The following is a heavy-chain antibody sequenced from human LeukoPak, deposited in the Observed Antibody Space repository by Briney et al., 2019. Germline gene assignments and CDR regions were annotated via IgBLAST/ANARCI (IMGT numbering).Heavy chain of an antibody. J-gene: IGHJ4*02. CDR2: FSGSGGST. CDR1: GFTFNNYA. V-gene: IGHV3-23*01. CDR3: AKDTYYDSSGYFDY. Sequence: GGSLSLSFAASGFTFNNYAMSWVRQAPGKGLEWVSAFSGSGGSTYYADSVKGRFTISRDNSENTLYLQMSSLRAEDMAVYYCAKDTYYDSSGYFDYWGQGTLVTVSS. D-gene: IGHD3-22*01.